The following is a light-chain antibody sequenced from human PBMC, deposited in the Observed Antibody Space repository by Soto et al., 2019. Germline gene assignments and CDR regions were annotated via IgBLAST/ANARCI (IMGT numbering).Light chain of an antibody. CDR3: QQYNDHSPWT. J-gene: IGKJ1*01. Sequence: DIRMTQSPSTLSASVGDRVTITFRASQSIGNFLAWYQQKPGKAPNLVIYDASHLERGVPSRFTGSGSGTEFTLAISSLQPDDFATYYCQQYNDHSPWTFGQGTKV. V-gene: IGKV1-5*01. CDR2: DAS. CDR1: QSIGNF.